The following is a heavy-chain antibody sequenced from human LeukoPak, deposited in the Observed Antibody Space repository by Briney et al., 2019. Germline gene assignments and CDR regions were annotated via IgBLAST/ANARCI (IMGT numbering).Heavy chain of an antibody. J-gene: IGHJ1*01. D-gene: IGHD6-13*01. CDR2: IYYSGST. CDR1: GGSISSYY. Sequence: SETLSLTCTVSGGSISSYYWSWIRQPPGKGLEWIGYIYYSGSTNYNPSLKSRVTISVDTSKNQFSLKLSSVTAADTAVYYCARESRGSWYTEYFQHWGQGTLVTVSS. V-gene: IGHV4-59*12. CDR3: ARESRGSWYTEYFQH.